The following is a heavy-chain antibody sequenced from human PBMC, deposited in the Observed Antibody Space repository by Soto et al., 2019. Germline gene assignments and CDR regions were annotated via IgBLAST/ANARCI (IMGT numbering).Heavy chain of an antibody. CDR3: ARSSSSLSDWFDP. CDR2: IIPVLGIA. Sequence: SVKVSCKASGGTFSSYTISWVRQAPGQGLEWMGRIIPVLGIANYAQKFQGRVTITADKSTSTAYMELSSLRSEDTAVYYCARSSSSLSDWFDPWGQGTLVTVSS. V-gene: IGHV1-69*02. D-gene: IGHD6-13*01. CDR1: GGTFSSYT. J-gene: IGHJ5*02.